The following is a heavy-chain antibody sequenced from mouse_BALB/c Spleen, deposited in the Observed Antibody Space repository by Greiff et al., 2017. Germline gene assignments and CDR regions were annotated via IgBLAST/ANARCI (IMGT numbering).Heavy chain of an antibody. D-gene: IGHD2-4*01. CDR2: IWAGGST. CDR1: GFSLTSYG. V-gene: IGHV2-9*02. J-gene: IGHJ3*01. CDR3: ARAPYDYEGAWFAY. Sequence: VQGVESGPGLVAPSQSLSITCTVSGFSLTSYGVHWVRQPPGKGLEWLGVIWAGGSTNYNSALMSRLSISKDNSKSQVFLKMNSLQTDDTAMYYCARAPYDYEGAWFAYWGQGTLVTVSA.